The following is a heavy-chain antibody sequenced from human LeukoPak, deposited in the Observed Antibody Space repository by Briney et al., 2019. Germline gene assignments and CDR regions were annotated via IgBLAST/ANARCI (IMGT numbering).Heavy chain of an antibody. J-gene: IGHJ4*02. CDR3: ARTFQNWGSPFDY. CDR1: GGSFSGYY. D-gene: IGHD7-27*01. CDR2: INHSGST. V-gene: IGHV4-34*01. Sequence: SETLSLTCAVYGGSFSGYYGSWIRKPQGKGLEWIGEINHSGSTNYNPSLKSRVTISVDTSKNQFSLKLSSVTAADTAVYYCARTFQNWGSPFDYWGQGTLVTVSS.